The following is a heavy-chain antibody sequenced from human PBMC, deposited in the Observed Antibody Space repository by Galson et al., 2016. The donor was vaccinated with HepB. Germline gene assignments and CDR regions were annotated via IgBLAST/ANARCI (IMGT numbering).Heavy chain of an antibody. CDR2: IQSKTDGGTT. Sequence: SLRLSCAASGFTFSNAWMSWVRQAPGKGLEWVGRIQSKTDGGTTDYAAPVKGRFTISRDDSKNMLYLQMNSLKTEDTAVYYCTTEDLVTDHNWGQGTLVTVSS. D-gene: IGHD5-12*01. V-gene: IGHV3-15*01. J-gene: IGHJ4*02. CDR3: TTEDLVTDHN. CDR1: GFTFSNAW.